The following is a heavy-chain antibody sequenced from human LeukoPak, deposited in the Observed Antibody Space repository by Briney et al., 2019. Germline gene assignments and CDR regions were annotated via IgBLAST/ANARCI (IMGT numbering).Heavy chain of an antibody. D-gene: IGHD5-18*01. CDR3: AREGYSYGPDY. V-gene: IGHV4-4*08. J-gene: IGHJ4*02. Sequence: SETLSLTCAVYGGSFSGYYWSWIRQPPGKGLEWIGRIYTSGSTNYNPSLKSRVTISVDTSKNQFSLKLSSVTAADTAVYYCAREGYSYGPDYWGQGTLVTVSS. CDR1: GGSFSGYY. CDR2: IYTSGST.